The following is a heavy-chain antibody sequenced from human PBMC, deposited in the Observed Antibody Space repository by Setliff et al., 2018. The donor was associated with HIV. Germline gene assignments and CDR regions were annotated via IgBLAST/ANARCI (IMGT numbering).Heavy chain of an antibody. V-gene: IGHV4-39*01. D-gene: IGHD3-3*01. Sequence: SETLSLTCTVSGGSMSSSGPGYYWGWVRQTPGGGLEWIGSVYYRGRTYYNPSLKSRVTISVDTSKNQLSLRLTSMAAADTAMYYCARSQPDTIFGVVTFDCWGQGKMGTVSS. CDR3: ARSQPDTIFGVVTFDC. J-gene: IGHJ4*02. CDR2: VYYRGRT. CDR1: GGSMSSSGPGYY.